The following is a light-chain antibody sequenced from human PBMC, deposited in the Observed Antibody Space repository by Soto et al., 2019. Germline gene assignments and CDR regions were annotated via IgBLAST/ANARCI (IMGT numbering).Light chain of an antibody. CDR2: AES. J-gene: IGKJ2*01. Sequence: IQMTKSPSALSASVGDRVTVTCRASQTISSYLNWYPHNPGKAPKLMIYAESSLQSGVPSRVSGSGSGTDFNLTISSLQPEDFATYYCQQRSAIPYTFGKGTKLEIK. CDR1: QTISSY. CDR3: QQRSAIPYT. V-gene: IGKV1-39*01.